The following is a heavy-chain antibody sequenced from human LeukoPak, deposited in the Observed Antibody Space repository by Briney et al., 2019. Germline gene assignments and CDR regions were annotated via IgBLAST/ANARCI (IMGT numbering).Heavy chain of an antibody. D-gene: IGHD6-6*01. V-gene: IGHV3-23*01. Sequence: WGSLRLSCAASGFSFSNSGLSWVRQAPGQGLEWVSTINGSGGGTYYAASVRGRYTLFRANSKHTLHPQMNSLRAADTGIYCCAKKKGRIIIAAPKDAFDIWGRGTIVTVSS. CDR1: GFSFSNSG. CDR3: AKKKGRIIIAAPKDAFDI. J-gene: IGHJ3*02. CDR2: INGSGGGT.